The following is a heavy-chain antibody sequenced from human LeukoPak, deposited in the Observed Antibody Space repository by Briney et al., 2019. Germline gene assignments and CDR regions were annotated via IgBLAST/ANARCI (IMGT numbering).Heavy chain of an antibody. CDR2: IYYSGST. CDR3: ARDRGSAYGSGSYYFSYGMDV. J-gene: IGHJ6*02. D-gene: IGHD3-10*01. V-gene: IGHV4-39*07. CDR1: GGSISSSSYY. Sequence: PSETLSLTCTVSGGSISSSSYYWGWIRQPPGKGLEWIGSIYYSGSTYYNPSLKSRVTISVDTSKNQFSLKLSSVTAADTAVYYCARDRGSAYGSGSYYFSYGMDVWGQGTTVTVSS.